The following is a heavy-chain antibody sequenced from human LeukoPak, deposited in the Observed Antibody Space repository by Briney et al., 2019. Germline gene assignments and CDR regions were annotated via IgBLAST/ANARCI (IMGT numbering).Heavy chain of an antibody. CDR1: GFTFSSYG. CDR2: IWYDGSNK. V-gene: IGHV3-33*01. CDR3: ARDREQTTVTTGGFDP. J-gene: IGHJ5*02. Sequence: GSLRLSCAASGFTFSSYGMHWVRQAPGKGLEWVAVIWYDGSNKYYADSVKGRFTISRDNSKNTLYLQMNSLRAEDTAVYYCARDREQTTVTTGGFDPWGQGTLVTVSS. D-gene: IGHD4-17*01.